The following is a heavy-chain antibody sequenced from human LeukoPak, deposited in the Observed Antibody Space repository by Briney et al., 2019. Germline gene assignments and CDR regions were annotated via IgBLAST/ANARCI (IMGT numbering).Heavy chain of an antibody. CDR1: GFTFSSYW. CDR3: ARERRIAAAGTSFDY. CDR2: IKQDGSEK. D-gene: IGHD6-13*01. Sequence: GGSLRLSCAASGFTFSSYWMSWVRQAPGKGLEWVANIKQDGSEKYYVDSVKGRFTISRDNAKNSLYLQMNSLRAEDTAVYYCARERRIAAAGTSFDYWGQGTLVTVSS. J-gene: IGHJ4*02. V-gene: IGHV3-7*01.